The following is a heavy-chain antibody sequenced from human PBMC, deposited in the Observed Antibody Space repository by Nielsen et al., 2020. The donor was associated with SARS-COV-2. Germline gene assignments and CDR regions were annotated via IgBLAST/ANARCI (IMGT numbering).Heavy chain of an antibody. D-gene: IGHD2-2*02. CDR1: GGSISSGGYY. J-gene: IGHJ5*02. CDR2: IYYSGST. CDR3: ARDSTAAIGGAWFET. V-gene: IGHV4-31*01. Sequence: SETLSLTCTVSGGSISSGGYYWNWIRQHPGKGLEWIGNIYYSGSTFYNPSVKSHFSMSLDTSKNQFSLNVTSVTAADTAVYYCARDSTAAIGGAWFETWGQGTLVNGSS.